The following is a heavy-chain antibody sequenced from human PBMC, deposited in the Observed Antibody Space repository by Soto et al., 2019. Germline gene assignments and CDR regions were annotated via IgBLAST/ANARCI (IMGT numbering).Heavy chain of an antibody. CDR2: ISSSSSYI. Sequence: PGGALRLSCAASGFTFSSYSMNWVRQAPGKGLEGVSSISSSSSYIYYADSVKGRFTISRDNAKNSLYLQMNSLRAEDTAVYYCARDMEYYDFWSGYPSYGMDVWGQGTTVTVSS. CDR3: ARDMEYYDFWSGYPSYGMDV. V-gene: IGHV3-21*01. D-gene: IGHD3-3*01. CDR1: GFTFSSYS. J-gene: IGHJ6*02.